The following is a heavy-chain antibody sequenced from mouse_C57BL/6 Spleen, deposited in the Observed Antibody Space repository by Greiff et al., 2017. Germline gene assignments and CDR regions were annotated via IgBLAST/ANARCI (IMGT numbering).Heavy chain of an antibody. J-gene: IGHJ2*01. CDR2: FYPGGGSI. CDR3: ARHGSVSPYDCSSYCYFDY. D-gene: IGHD1-1*01. Sequence: VQLQQSGAELVKPGASVKLSCTASGYTFTEYTIHWVKQRSGQGLEWIGWFYPGGGSIKYTEKFKDKATLTADKSSSTVYMEISNLTSDDSAVYFSARHGSVSPYDCSSYCYFDYWGQGTTLTVSS. V-gene: IGHV1-62-2*01. CDR1: GYTFTEYT.